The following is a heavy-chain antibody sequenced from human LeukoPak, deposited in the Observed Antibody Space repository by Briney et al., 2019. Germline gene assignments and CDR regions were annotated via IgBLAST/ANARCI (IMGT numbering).Heavy chain of an antibody. CDR2: ISSSGSTI. Sequence: PGGSLRLSCAASGFTFSDYYMSWIRQAPGKGLERVSYISSSGSTIYYADSVKGRFTISRDNAKNSLYLQMNSLRAEDTAVYYCARDKGNYYFYYMDVWGKGTTVTVA. J-gene: IGHJ6*03. V-gene: IGHV3-11*01. CDR3: ARDKGNYYFYYMDV. CDR1: GFTFSDYY.